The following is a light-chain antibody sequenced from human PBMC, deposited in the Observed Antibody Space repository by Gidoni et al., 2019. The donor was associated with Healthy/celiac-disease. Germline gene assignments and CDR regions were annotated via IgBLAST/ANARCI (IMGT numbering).Light chain of an antibody. Sequence: DIKMTQYPSSLSASVGDRVTITCRASQGVRNDVSWYQQIPVRAPKRLLYAASTLHSGVPSRFSGSGFGTEFTLTISRLQPEDFAIYYCLQHNTYPPYTFGQGTKLEIK. CDR3: LQHNTYPPYT. J-gene: IGKJ2*01. CDR1: QGVRND. CDR2: AAS. V-gene: IGKV1-17*01.